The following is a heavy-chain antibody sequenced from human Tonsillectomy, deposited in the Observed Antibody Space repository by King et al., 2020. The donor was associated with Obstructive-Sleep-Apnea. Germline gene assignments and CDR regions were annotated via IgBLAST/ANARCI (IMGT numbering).Heavy chain of an antibody. CDR3: AREGRYSGYDFH. Sequence: QLQESGPGRVKPSEILSLPCTVSGGSISSRSYYWGWVRHPPGDGLGGIWRIYYSWGTHYNPPLKSRVTISVDTSKNHFSLKLSSVTSADTAVYYCAREGRYSGYDFHWGQGTLVTVSS. V-gene: IGHV4-39*07. D-gene: IGHD5-12*01. J-gene: IGHJ4*02. CDR1: GGSISSRSYY. CDR2: IYYSWGT.